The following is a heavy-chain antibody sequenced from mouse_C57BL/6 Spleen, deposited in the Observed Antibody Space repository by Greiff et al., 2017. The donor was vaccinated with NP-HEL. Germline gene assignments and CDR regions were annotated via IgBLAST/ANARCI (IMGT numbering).Heavy chain of an antibody. CDR2: INPGSGGT. D-gene: IGHD4-1*01. Sequence: VQLQQSGAELVRPGTSVKVSCKASGYAFTNYLIEWVKQRPGQGLEWIGVINPGSGGTNYNEKFKGKATLTADKSSSTAYMQLSSLTSEDSAVYFCARWEAGTWYFDVWGTGTTVTVSS. V-gene: IGHV1-54*01. CDR3: ARWEAGTWYFDV. CDR1: GYAFTNYL. J-gene: IGHJ1*03.